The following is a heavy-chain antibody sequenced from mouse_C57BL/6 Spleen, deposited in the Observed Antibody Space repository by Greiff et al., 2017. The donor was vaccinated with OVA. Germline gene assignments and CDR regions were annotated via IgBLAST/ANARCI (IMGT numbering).Heavy chain of an antibody. J-gene: IGHJ1*03. V-gene: IGHV5-9*01. D-gene: IGHD2-3*01. CDR3: ARGIYDGYHWYFDV. CDR2: ISGGGGNT. CDR1: GFTFSSYT. Sequence: EVKVVESGGGLVKPGGSLKLSCAASGFTFSSYTMSWVRQTPEKRLEWVATISGGGGNTYYPDSVKGRFTISRDNAKNTLYLQMSSLRSEDTALYYCARGIYDGYHWYFDVWGTGTTVTVSS.